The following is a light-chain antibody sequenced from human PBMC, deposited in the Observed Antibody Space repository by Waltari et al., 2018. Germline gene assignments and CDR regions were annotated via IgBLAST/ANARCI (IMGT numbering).Light chain of an antibody. J-gene: IGKJ4*01. CDR1: QSVLSSSTYRNY. CDR2: WAS. CDR3: HQYFTSPNT. Sequence: DIVVTQSPDSLAVSLGERATINCKCSQSVLSSSTYRNYLAWYQQRPGQPPKLLIYWASTRQSGVPDRFTGRGSGTDFTLTIDNLQPEDVAVYFCHQYFTSPNTFGGGTQVRIK. V-gene: IGKV4-1*01.